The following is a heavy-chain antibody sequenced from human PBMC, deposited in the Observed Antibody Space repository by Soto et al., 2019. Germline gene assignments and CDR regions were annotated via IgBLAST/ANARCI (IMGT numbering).Heavy chain of an antibody. V-gene: IGHV4-59*01. Sequence: PSETLSLTCTVSGGSISSYYWSWIRQPPGKGLEWIGYIYYSGSTNYNPSLKSRVTISVDTSKNQFSLKLSSVTAADTAVYYCARVGEGTAMAYGVDVWGQGTTVTVSS. CDR2: IYYSGST. CDR1: GGSISSYY. CDR3: ARVGEGTAMAYGVDV. J-gene: IGHJ6*02. D-gene: IGHD5-18*01.